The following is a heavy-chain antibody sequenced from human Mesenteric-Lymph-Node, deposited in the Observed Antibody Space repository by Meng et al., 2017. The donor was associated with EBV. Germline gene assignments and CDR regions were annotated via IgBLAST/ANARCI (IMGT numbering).Heavy chain of an antibody. Sequence: QLQRQESGPGLVKPSEPLSLTCTVSGGSISSSTYYWGWIRQPPGKGLEWIGSIYYSGSTYYNPSLKSRVTISISTSKNQFSLKLSSVTAADTAVYYCARDWGLRAYFQYWGQGTLVTVSS. CDR1: GGSISSSTYY. CDR3: ARDWGLRAYFQY. V-gene: IGHV4-39*07. D-gene: IGHD3-16*01. CDR2: IYYSGST. J-gene: IGHJ1*01.